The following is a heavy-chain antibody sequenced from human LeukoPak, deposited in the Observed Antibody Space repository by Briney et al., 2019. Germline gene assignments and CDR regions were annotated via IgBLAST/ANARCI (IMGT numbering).Heavy chain of an antibody. J-gene: IGHJ4*02. Sequence: GRSLRLSCAASGFTFSSYAMHWVRQAPGKGLEWVAVISYDGSNKYYADSVRGRFTISRDNSKNTVSLQMESLRAEDTALYYCAKDYAVGSIDYWGQGTLVTVSS. CDR1: GFTFSSYA. D-gene: IGHD3-16*01. V-gene: IGHV3-30*04. CDR3: AKDYAVGSIDY. CDR2: ISYDGSNK.